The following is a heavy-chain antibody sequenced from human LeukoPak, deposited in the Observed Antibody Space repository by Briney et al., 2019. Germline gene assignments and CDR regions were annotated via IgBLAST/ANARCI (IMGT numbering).Heavy chain of an antibody. V-gene: IGHV3-23*01. Sequence: GGSLRLSCAASGFTFSSYAMSWVRQAPGKGLEWVSAISGSGGSTYYADSVKGRLTNSRDNSKNTLYLQMNSLRAEDTAVYYCAKGVSSGWYPAGVWGKGTTVTVSS. CDR2: ISGSGGST. CDR3: AKGVSSGWYPAGV. CDR1: GFTFSSYA. J-gene: IGHJ6*04. D-gene: IGHD6-19*01.